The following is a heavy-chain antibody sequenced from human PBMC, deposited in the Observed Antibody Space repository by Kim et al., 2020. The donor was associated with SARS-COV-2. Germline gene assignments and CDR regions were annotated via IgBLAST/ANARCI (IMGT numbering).Heavy chain of an antibody. V-gene: IGHV3-15*01. Sequence: GRFTISRDDSKNTLYLQMNSLKTEDTAVYYCTTDYDSIFGVVITHYGMDVWGQGTTVTVSS. J-gene: IGHJ6*02. D-gene: IGHD3-3*01. CDR3: TTDYDSIFGVVITHYGMDV.